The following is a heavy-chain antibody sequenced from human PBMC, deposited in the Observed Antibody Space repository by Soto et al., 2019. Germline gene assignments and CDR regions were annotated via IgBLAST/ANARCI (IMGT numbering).Heavy chain of an antibody. Sequence: QVQLDQSGAEVKKPGASVKVSCKASGFTFTGHYIHWVRQAPGQGLEWMGWINPNSGGTSYAQKFQGRLTMTTDTSITTAYMELSRLSSDDTAFYYCAKRGSFVRPSLGSFDYWGQGTLVTVSS. V-gene: IGHV1-2*02. CDR1: GFTFTGHY. D-gene: IGHD3-10*01. J-gene: IGHJ4*02. CDR2: INPNSGGT. CDR3: AKRGSFVRPSLGSFDY.